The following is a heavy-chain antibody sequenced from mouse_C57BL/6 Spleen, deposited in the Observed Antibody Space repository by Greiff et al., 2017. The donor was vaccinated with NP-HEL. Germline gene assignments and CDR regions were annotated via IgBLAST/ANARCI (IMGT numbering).Heavy chain of an antibody. CDR2: INYDGSST. D-gene: IGHD1-1*01. CDR3: ARASDYGSRNYFDY. V-gene: IGHV5-16*01. Sequence: EVHLVESEGGLVQPGSSMKLSCTASGFTFSDYYMAWVRQVPEKGLEWVANINYDGSSTYYLDSLKSRFIISRDNAKNILYLQMSSLKSEDTATYYCARASDYGSRNYFDYWGQGTTLTVSS. CDR1: GFTFSDYY. J-gene: IGHJ2*01.